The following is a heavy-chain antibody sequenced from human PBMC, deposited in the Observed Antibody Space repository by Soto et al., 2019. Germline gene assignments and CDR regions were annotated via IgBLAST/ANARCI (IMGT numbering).Heavy chain of an antibody. CDR1: GFSLNTRGVG. V-gene: IGHV2-5*02. J-gene: IGHJ5*02. CDR2: SYWDDDN. D-gene: IGHD1-26*01. Sequence: QITLKESGRTLVKPTQTLTLTCTFSGFSLNTRGVGVGWIRQPPGKDLEWLALSYWDDDNKYSPSLKNRLTVTKDTSKNQAFLTITNMDPEDTATYYCAYRQWGADYWFDPWGQGILVTVSS. CDR3: AYRQWGADYWFDP.